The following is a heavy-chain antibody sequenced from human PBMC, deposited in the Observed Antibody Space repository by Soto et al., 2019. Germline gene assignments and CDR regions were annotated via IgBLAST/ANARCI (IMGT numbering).Heavy chain of an antibody. D-gene: IGHD6-6*01. Sequence: SETLSLTCTVSGGSISSLYWAWIRQPAGKGLEWIGRIFPSGDSNYNPSLTSRVSMSLDTSKDQFSLTVSSVTAADTAVYYCARASRCKSEYECFAWLDFWGQGILVTVSS. CDR3: ARASRCKSEYECFAWLDF. CDR2: IFPSGDS. V-gene: IGHV4-4*07. J-gene: IGHJ4*02. CDR1: GGSISSLY.